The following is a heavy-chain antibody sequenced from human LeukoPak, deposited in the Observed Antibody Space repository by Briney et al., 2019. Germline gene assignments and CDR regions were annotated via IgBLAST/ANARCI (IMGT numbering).Heavy chain of an antibody. Sequence: GGSLRLSCVASGFTFSSYWMSWVRQAPGKGLEWVANIKQDGTGKGCVDSVKGRFTISRDNAKNSLYLEMNSLKVEDTAVYFCARDTQGALDWGQGTLVAVSS. CDR3: ARDTQGALD. J-gene: IGHJ4*02. CDR2: IKQDGTGK. CDR1: GFTFSSYW. V-gene: IGHV3-7*03.